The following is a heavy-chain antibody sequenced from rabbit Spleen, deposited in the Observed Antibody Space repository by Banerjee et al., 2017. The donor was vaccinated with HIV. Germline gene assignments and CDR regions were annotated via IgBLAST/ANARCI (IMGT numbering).Heavy chain of an antibody. CDR1: GFSFSSSYY. D-gene: IGHD6-1*01. J-gene: IGHJ4*01. V-gene: IGHV1S40*01. Sequence: QSLEESGGGLVQPEGSLTLTCTASGFSFSSSYYMCWVRQAPGKGLEWIACIYTGVSGSTYYASWAKGRFTISKTSSTTVTLQMTSLTAADTATYFCAREMNGDYGYGLWGPGTLVTVS. CDR2: IYTGVSGST. CDR3: AREMNGDYGYGL.